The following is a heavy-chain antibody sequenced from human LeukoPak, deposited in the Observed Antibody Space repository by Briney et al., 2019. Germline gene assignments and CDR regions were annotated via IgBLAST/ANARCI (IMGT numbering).Heavy chain of an antibody. CDR1: GFTFSSYS. J-gene: IGHJ4*02. V-gene: IGHV3-69-1*01. CDR3: AREQTRGGDFDY. D-gene: IGHD2-15*01. CDR2: ISNTNAI. Sequence: GGSLRLSCAASGFTFSSYSMNWVRQSPGKGLEWVSSISNTNAIFYADSVKGRFTISRDNARNSLYLQMYSLRVEDTAVYYCAREQTRGGDFDYWGQGARVTVSS.